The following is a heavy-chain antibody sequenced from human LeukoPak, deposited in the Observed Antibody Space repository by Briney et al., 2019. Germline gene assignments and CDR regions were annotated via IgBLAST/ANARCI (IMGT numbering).Heavy chain of an antibody. Sequence: PGGSLRLSCAASGFSFNNAWMAWVRQAPGKGLEWVGRIKSKRNGGTTDYAAPVKGRFTISGDDTKNTVFLEMNSLKTEDTALYYCTTNAAVGTWEVFDYWGQGTLVTVSS. J-gene: IGHJ4*02. CDR1: GFSFNNAW. CDR3: TTNAAVGTWEVFDY. V-gene: IGHV3-15*01. CDR2: IKSKRNGGTT. D-gene: IGHD6-13*01.